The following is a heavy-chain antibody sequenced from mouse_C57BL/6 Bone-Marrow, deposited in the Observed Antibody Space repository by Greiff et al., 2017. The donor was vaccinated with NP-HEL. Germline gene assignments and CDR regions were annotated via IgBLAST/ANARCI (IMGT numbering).Heavy chain of an antibody. D-gene: IGHD4-1*01. Sequence: EVQLQQSGAELVRPGASVKLSCTASGFNFTDYYMHWVKQSPEQGLEWIGRIDPEDGDTEYAPKFQGKATMTADTSSNTAYLQLSSLTSEDTAVYYCTTRLTEGDYWGQGTTLTVSS. CDR1: GFNFTDYY. V-gene: IGHV14-1*01. CDR2: IDPEDGDT. CDR3: TTRLTEGDY. J-gene: IGHJ2*01.